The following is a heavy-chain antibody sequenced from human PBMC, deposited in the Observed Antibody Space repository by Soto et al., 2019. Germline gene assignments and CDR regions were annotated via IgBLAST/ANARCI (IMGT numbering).Heavy chain of an antibody. D-gene: IGHD3-10*01. Sequence: QVQLVQSGAEVKKPGASVKVSCKASGYTFTSYGISWVRQAPGQGLEWMGWISAYNGNTNYAQKPQGRVTMTTDTSTSTANMQLTSLRTDDTTVYYCESDYGFGELFDPWGQGTLVTVSS. CDR1: GYTFTSYG. CDR3: ESDYGFGELFDP. CDR2: ISAYNGNT. V-gene: IGHV1-18*01. J-gene: IGHJ5*02.